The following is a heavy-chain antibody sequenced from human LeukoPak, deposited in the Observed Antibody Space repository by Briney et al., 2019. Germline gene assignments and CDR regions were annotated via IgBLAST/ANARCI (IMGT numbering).Heavy chain of an antibody. V-gene: IGHV1-2*02. CDR3: ASPGRGYSYGLDAFDI. CDR1: GYTFTGYF. CDR2: INPNSGGT. Sequence: ASVKVSCKASGYTFTGYFMHWVRPAPGQGREWMGWINPNSGGTNYAQKFQGRVTMTRDTSISTAYMELSRLRSDDTAVYYCASPGRGYSYGLDAFDIWGQGTVVTVSS. J-gene: IGHJ3*02. D-gene: IGHD5-18*01.